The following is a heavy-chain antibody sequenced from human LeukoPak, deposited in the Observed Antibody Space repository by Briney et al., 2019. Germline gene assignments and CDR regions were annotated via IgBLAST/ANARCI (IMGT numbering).Heavy chain of an antibody. D-gene: IGHD5-18*01. CDR2: INPNSGGT. J-gene: IGHJ4*02. V-gene: IGHV1-2*06. Sequence: ASVKVSCKASGYTFTSYGISWVRQAPGQGLEWVGRINPNSGGTNYAQKFQGRVTMTRDTSISTAYMELSRLRSDDTAVYYCARVPREYSYGIYDYWGQGTLVTVSS. CDR3: ARVPREYSYGIYDY. CDR1: GYTFTSYG.